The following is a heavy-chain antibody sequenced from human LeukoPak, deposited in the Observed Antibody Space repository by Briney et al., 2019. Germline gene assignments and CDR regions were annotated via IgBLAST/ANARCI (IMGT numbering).Heavy chain of an antibody. CDR3: ARDPLDIVVVAAAMPIDDY. CDR1: GFTFSSYW. J-gene: IGHJ4*02. D-gene: IGHD2-2*01. CDR2: INSDGSST. V-gene: IGHV3-74*01. Sequence: PGGSLRLSCAVSGFTFSSYWIHWVRQAPGKGLVWVSRINSDGSSTSYADSVKGRFTISRDNAKNTLYLQMNSLRAEDTAVYYCARDPLDIVVVAAAMPIDDYWGQGTLVTVSS.